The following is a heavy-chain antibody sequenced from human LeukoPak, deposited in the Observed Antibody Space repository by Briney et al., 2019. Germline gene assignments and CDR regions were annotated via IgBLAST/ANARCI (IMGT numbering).Heavy chain of an antibody. CDR2: ISAYNGNT. Sequence: ASVKVSCKASGYSFTSYGISWVRQAPGQGLEWMGWISAYNGNTNYAQKLQGRVTMTTDTSTSTAYMELRSLRSDDTAVYYCARELGYSGYEPLDYWGQGTLVTVSS. J-gene: IGHJ4*02. CDR3: ARELGYSGYEPLDY. D-gene: IGHD5-12*01. CDR1: GYSFTSYG. V-gene: IGHV1-18*01.